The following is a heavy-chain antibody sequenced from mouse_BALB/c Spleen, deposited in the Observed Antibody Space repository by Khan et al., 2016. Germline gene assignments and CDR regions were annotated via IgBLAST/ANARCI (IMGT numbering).Heavy chain of an antibody. D-gene: IGHD2-4*01. J-gene: IGHJ1*01. CDR2: MNTYTGEP. Sequence: QIQLVQSGPELKKPGETVKISCKASGYTFTNYGMNWVKQAPGKGLKWMGWMNTYTGEPTYADDFKGRFAFSLKTSASTAYLQINNLKNEDTATYFGARDYDYDGDWYVDVWGAGTTVTVSS. V-gene: IGHV9-3-1*01. CDR3: ARDYDYDGDWYVDV. CDR1: GYTFTNYG.